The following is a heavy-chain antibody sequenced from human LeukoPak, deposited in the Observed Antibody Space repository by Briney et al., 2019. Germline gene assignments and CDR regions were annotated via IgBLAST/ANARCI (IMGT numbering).Heavy chain of an antibody. V-gene: IGHV3-48*02. CDR2: ISSSNTI. Sequence: GGSLRLSCAASGFTFSAYGMNWVRQAPGKGLEWVSYISSSNTIYYADSVKGRFTISRDNAKNSLYLQMNSLRDEDTAVYYCARDRDGYNESPQTHWGQGTMVTVSS. CDR1: GFTFSAYG. CDR3: ARDRDGYNESPQTH. D-gene: IGHD5-24*01. J-gene: IGHJ3*01.